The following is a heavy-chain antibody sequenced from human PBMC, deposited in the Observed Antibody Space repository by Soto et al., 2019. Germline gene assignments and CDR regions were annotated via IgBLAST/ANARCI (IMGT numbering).Heavy chain of an antibody. J-gene: IGHJ4*02. Sequence: QVQLQESGPGLVKPSQTLSLTCTVSGGPISSGGYYWSWIRQHPGKGLEWIGYIYYSGSTYYNPSLKSRITSSVDASKNLFSLKLSSVPAADTAVYYCARQRGYSGYDSGRFDYWGEGTLVTVSS. V-gene: IGHV4-31*03. CDR2: IYYSGST. CDR1: GGPISSGGYY. D-gene: IGHD5-12*01. CDR3: ARQRGYSGYDSGRFDY.